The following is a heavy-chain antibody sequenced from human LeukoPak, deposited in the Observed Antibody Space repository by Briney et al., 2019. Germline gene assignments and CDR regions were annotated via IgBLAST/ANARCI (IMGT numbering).Heavy chain of an antibody. V-gene: IGHV3-30*18. CDR1: GFTFSTYG. CDR3: AKGPIYYDSSGYPDY. J-gene: IGHJ4*02. CDR2: ISYDGRNK. Sequence: GGSLRLSCAASGFTFSTYGMHWLRQAPGKGLEWVATISYDGRNKFYADSVKGRFTISRDNSKNTLYLQMNSLKAGDTAFYYCAKGPIYYDSSGYPDYWGQGTLVTVSS. D-gene: IGHD3-22*01.